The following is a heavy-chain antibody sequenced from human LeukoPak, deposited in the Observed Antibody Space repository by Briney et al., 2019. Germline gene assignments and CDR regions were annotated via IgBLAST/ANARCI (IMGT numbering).Heavy chain of an antibody. V-gene: IGHV1-8*03. CDR2: INLKSGYT. CDR1: GSTFTSYD. Sequence: ASVTVSCKASGSTFTSYDINWVRQASGQGLEWMGWINLKSGYTGYAQRFQGRVTITRDTSISTAYMELSSLRSEDTAVYYCARVAGSIDYWGQGTLVTVSS. D-gene: IGHD6-19*01. J-gene: IGHJ4*02. CDR3: ARVAGSIDY.